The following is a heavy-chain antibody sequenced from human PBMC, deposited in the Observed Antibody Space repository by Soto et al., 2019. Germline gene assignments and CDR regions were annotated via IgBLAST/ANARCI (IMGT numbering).Heavy chain of an antibody. D-gene: IGHD1-1*01. V-gene: IGHV1-46*01. Sequence: QVQLVQSGAEVKKPGASVKVSCKASGYTFTSYYMHWVRQAPGQGLEWMGIINPSGGSTSYAQKFQGRVTMTRDTSTSTVYMELSSLRSEDTAVYYCASVGSTTGTTYRPYYYYGMDVWGQGTTVTVSS. CDR1: GYTFTSYY. CDR2: INPSGGST. J-gene: IGHJ6*02. CDR3: ASVGSTTGTTYRPYYYYGMDV.